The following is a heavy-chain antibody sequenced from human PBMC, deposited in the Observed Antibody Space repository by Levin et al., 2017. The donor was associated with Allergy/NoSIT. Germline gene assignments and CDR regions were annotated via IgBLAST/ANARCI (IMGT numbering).Heavy chain of an antibody. J-gene: IGHJ4*02. CDR3: ARLPVVVRFRELPYYFDY. CDR1: GYTFTSYW. D-gene: IGHD3-10*01. CDR2: IYPGDSDT. V-gene: IGHV5-51*01. Sequence: PGGSLRLSCKGSGYTFTSYWIGWVRQMPGKGLEWMGFIYPGDSDTRYSPSFQGQVSLSADKSISTAYLQWRSLKASDTAMYYCARLPVVVRFRELPYYFDYWGQGTLVTVSS.